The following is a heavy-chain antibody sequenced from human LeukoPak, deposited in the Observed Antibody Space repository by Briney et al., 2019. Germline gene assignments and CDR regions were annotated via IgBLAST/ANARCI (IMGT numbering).Heavy chain of an antibody. D-gene: IGHD2-2*01. Sequence: GGSLRLSCAASGFTVSSNYMSWVRQAPGKGLEWVSAIYSGGSTYYADSVKGRFTISRDYSKNTLYLQMNSLRAEDTAVYYCAREHQLLYLDYWGQGTLVTVSS. V-gene: IGHV3-66*02. CDR3: AREHQLLYLDY. J-gene: IGHJ4*02. CDR1: GFTVSSNY. CDR2: IYSGGST.